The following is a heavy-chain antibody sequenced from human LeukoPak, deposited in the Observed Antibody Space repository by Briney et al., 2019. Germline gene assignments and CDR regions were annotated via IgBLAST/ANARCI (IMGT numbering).Heavy chain of an antibody. Sequence: PGASVKVSCKASGYTFTSYGISWVRQAPGQGLEWMGWISAYNGNTNYAQKLQDRVTMTTDTSTSTAYMELRSLRSDDTAVYYCARDPGTRDYGDYYFDYWGQGTLVTVSS. CDR3: ARDPGTRDYGDYYFDY. CDR2: ISAYNGNT. D-gene: IGHD4-17*01. J-gene: IGHJ4*02. CDR1: GYTFTSYG. V-gene: IGHV1-18*01.